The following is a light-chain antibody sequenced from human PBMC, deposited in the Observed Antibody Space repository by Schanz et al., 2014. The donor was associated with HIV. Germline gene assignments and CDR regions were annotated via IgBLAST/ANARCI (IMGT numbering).Light chain of an antibody. CDR1: SSNIASNP. CDR2: RNT. J-gene: IGLJ3*02. CDR3: ASWDDSLDGVV. V-gene: IGLV1-44*01. Sequence: QSVLTQPPSASGTPGQRFTISCSGSSSNIASNPVNWYQHLPGTAPKILIYRNTQRPSGVPDRFSGSKSGTSASLAISGLQSEDEADYYCASWDDSLDGVVFGGGTKVTVL.